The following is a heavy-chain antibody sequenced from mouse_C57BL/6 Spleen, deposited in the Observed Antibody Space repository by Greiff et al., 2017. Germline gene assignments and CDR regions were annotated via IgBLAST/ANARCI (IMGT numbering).Heavy chain of an antibody. V-gene: IGHV1-69*01. D-gene: IGHD2-4*01. CDR3: ARGPMIKDWDFDV. J-gene: IGHJ1*03. Sequence: QVQLQQPGAELVMPGASVKLSCKASGYTFTSYWMHWVKQRPGQGLEWIGEIDPSDSYTNYNQKFKGKSTLTVDKSASTAYMRLSSLTSEDSAVYYCARGPMIKDWDFDVWGTGTTVTVSS. CDR1: GYTFTSYW. CDR2: IDPSDSYT.